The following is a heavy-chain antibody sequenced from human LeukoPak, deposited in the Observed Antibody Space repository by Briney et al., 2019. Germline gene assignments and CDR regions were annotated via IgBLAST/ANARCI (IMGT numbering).Heavy chain of an antibody. Sequence: SGGSLRLSCAASGFTFSSYSMNWVRQAPGKGLEWVSYISSSSSTIYYADSVKGRFTISRDNAKNSLYLQMNSLRAEDTAVYYCAKGVVIYYYYYYYMDVWGKGTTVTVSS. CDR3: AKGVVIYYYYYYYMDV. D-gene: IGHD3-3*01. CDR1: GFTFSSYS. V-gene: IGHV3-48*01. J-gene: IGHJ6*03. CDR2: ISSSSSTI.